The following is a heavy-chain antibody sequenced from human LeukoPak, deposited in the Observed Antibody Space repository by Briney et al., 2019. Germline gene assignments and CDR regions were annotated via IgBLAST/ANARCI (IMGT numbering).Heavy chain of an antibody. D-gene: IGHD6-13*01. Sequence: GGSLRLSCAASRFTFSSYAMSWVRQAPGKGLEWVSAISGSGGSTYYADSVKGRFTISRDNSKNTLYLQMNSLRAEDTAVYYCAKRHSSSWYCFDYWGQGTLVTVSS. CDR1: RFTFSSYA. J-gene: IGHJ4*02. V-gene: IGHV3-23*01. CDR2: ISGSGGST. CDR3: AKRHSSSWYCFDY.